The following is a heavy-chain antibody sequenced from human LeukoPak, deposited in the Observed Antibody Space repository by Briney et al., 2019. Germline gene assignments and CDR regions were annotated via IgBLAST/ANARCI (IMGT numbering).Heavy chain of an antibody. J-gene: IGHJ4*02. Sequence: SETLSLTCAVYGGSFSGYYWSWIRQPPGKGLEWIGEINHSGSTNYNPSLKSRVTISADTSKNQFSLKLSSVTAADTAVYYCARGSPITGTTDYWGQGTLVTVSS. CDR3: ARGSPITGTTDY. V-gene: IGHV4-34*01. CDR2: INHSGST. CDR1: GGSFSGYY. D-gene: IGHD1-7*01.